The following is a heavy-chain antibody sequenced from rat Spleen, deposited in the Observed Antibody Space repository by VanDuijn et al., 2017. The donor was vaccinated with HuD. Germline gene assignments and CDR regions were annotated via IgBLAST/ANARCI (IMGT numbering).Heavy chain of an antibody. CDR3: ARDVMSLDY. D-gene: IGHD4-4*01. CDR1: GFSFRDYA. Sequence: EVQLVESGGGLVQPGRSMKLSCAASGFSFRDYAMAWVRQAPTKGLEWVASISYDGTATYYRDSVKGRFTLSRDNAKSTLYLQMDSLRSEDTATYYCARDVMSLDYWGQGVMVTVSS. V-gene: IGHV5-7*01. J-gene: IGHJ2*01. CDR2: ISYDGTAT.